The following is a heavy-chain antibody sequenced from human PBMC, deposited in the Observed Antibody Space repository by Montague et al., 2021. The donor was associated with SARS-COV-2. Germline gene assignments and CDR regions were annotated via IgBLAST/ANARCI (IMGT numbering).Heavy chain of an antibody. CDR2: LYNGGTT. D-gene: IGHD3-16*01. J-gene: IGHJ6*02. CDR3: ARTSKLRESSSGNYYYHAMDV. V-gene: IGHV4-39*02. CDR1: GGSISSSTYY. Sequence: SETLSLTCNVSGGSISSSTYYWGWIRQPPGKGQEWIGNLYNGGTTYYSPSLKSRVTISVDTSKNHFSLNMASVTAADTAVCYCARTSKLRESSSGNYYYHAMDVWGQGTTVTVSS.